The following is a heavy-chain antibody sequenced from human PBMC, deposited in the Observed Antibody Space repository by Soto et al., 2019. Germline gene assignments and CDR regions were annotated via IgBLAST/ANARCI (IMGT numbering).Heavy chain of an antibody. D-gene: IGHD3-3*01. J-gene: IGHJ4*02. CDR3: AKSLERFSALFDY. V-gene: IGHV3-30*04. CDR2: ISDNGSNK. Sequence: PGGSLRLSCAASGFTFSSYAMHWVRQAPGKGLEWVSVISDNGSNKYYADSVKGRFTISRDNSKNTLYLQMNSLRAEDSAVYYCAKSLERFSALFDYWGQGTLVTVSS. CDR1: GFTFSSYA.